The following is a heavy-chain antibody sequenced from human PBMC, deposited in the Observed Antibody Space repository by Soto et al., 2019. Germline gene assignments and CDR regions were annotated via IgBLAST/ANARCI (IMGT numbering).Heavy chain of an antibody. D-gene: IGHD3-10*01. V-gene: IGHV4-30-4*01. Sequence: QVQLQESGPGLVKPSQTLSLTCTVSGGSISSGDYYWSWIRQPPGKGLEWIGYIYYSGSTYYNPSLTSRVTISVDTSKNQCSLKRSSVTAADTAVYYCARAQASGFLVSWGQGTLVTVSS. J-gene: IGHJ4*02. CDR1: GGSISSGDYY. CDR2: IYYSGST. CDR3: ARAQASGFLVS.